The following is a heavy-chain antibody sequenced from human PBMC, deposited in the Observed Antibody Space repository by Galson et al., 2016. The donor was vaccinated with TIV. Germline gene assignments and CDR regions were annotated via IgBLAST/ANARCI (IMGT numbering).Heavy chain of an antibody. Sequence: QSGAEVKKPGESLRISCKGSGHRFTSKWISWVLQMPGKGLEWMGKIDLSDPYTNYSPSFQGHVTLSVDKSISTAYLQWSSLRASDTAMYYCATSRDIESLLEIYGMDVWGQGTLVTVSS. CDR1: GHRFTSKW. V-gene: IGHV5-10-1*01. D-gene: IGHD3-3*01. J-gene: IGHJ6*02. CDR3: ATSRDIESLLEIYGMDV. CDR2: IDLSDPYT.